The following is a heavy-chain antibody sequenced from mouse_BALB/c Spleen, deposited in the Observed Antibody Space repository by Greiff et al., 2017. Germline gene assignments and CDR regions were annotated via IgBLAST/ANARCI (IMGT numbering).Heavy chain of an antibody. CDR3: AREVRRTAYYAMDY. CDR1: GFTFSSYA. CDR2: ISSGGST. D-gene: IGHD2-14*01. V-gene: IGHV5-6-5*01. J-gene: IGHJ4*01. Sequence: DVQLVESGGGLVKPGGSLKLSCAASGFTFSSYAMSWVRQTPEKRLEWVASISSGGSTYYPDSVKGRFTISRDNARNILYLQMSSLRSEDTAMYYCAREVRRTAYYAMDYWGQGTSVTVSS.